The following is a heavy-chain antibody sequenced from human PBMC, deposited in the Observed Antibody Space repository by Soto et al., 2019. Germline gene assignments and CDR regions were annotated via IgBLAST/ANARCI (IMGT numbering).Heavy chain of an antibody. CDR2: IYYRGTT. V-gene: IGHV4-31*03. J-gene: IGHJ5*01. Sequence: QVQLQESGPGLVKPSQTQSLTCSVSGGSISTGVWYWSWVREHPGKGLEWIGDIYYRGTTSYNPSLGSRVTISRDTSKNQVSLKVNSVTAADTAVYYCARVSAGGTRWFDSWGQGIRVTVSS. CDR3: ARVSAGGTRWFDS. D-gene: IGHD6-13*01. CDR1: GGSISTGVWY.